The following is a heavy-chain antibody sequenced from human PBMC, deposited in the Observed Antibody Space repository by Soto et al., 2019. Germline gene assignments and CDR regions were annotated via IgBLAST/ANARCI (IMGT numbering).Heavy chain of an antibody. Sequence: QVLLVQSGAEVKKPGASVKVSCKASGYTFTGHYLHWVRQAPGRGLEWMGWINPSTGGTNFAQEFQGRVTMTSDTSIRTVYLELSSLTADDTAVYDCGRYLMWSVGARRFDHWGQGTHVTVSS. CDR2: INPSTGGT. CDR1: GYTFTGHY. D-gene: IGHD3-3*01. V-gene: IGHV1-2*02. CDR3: GRYLMWSVGARRFDH. J-gene: IGHJ4*02.